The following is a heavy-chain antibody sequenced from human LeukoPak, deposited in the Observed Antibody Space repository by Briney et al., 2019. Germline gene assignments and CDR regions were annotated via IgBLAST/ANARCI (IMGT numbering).Heavy chain of an antibody. J-gene: IGHJ4*02. CDR2: IYGSETT. CDR1: GVSMSNHY. V-gene: IGHV4-59*11. Sequence: SETLSLTCTVSGVSMSNHYWSWIRQPPGKGLEWIGYIYGSETTNYNPSLKSRVTMSVDSSKNQFSLNLSSVTAADTALYFCASRPGGSTWYGVFDFWSRGTLVTVSS. D-gene: IGHD6-13*01. CDR3: ASRPGGSTWYGVFDF.